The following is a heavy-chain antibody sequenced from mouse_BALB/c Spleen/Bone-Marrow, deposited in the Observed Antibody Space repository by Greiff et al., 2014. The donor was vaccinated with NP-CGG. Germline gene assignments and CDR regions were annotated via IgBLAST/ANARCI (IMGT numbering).Heavy chain of an antibody. J-gene: IGHJ2*01. CDR3: TNYGYD. Sequence: QVQLQQSGAELVRPGASVKLSCKASGYTFTSYWMQWVKLRPGQGFEWIGEINPSNGDTNYNEKFKRKATLTVDKSSSTVYMQLSSLTSEDSAVYYCTNYGYDWGQGPTLPVSS. CDR2: INPSNGDT. CDR1: GYTFTSYW. D-gene: IGHD1-2*01. V-gene: IGHV1S16*01.